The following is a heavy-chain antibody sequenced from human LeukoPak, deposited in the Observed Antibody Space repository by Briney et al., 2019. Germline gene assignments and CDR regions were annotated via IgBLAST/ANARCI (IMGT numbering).Heavy chain of an antibody. V-gene: IGHV3-23*01. D-gene: IGHD5-18*01. J-gene: IGHJ4*02. Sequence: GGSLRPAWVASGFTFSTFAIGWFRPAPGGGVGWVSAISGSSDTTYYADSVKGRFNISRDNSKNTLYLQMNSLRAEDTAVYYCANREGGYTYDPFDYWGQGTLVTVSS. CDR2: ISGSSDTT. CDR3: ANREGGYTYDPFDY. CDR1: GFTFSTFA.